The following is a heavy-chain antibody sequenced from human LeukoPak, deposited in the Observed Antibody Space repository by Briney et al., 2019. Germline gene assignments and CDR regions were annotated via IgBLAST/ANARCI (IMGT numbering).Heavy chain of an antibody. CDR2: ISWNSGSI. J-gene: IGHJ6*03. D-gene: IGHD3-10*01. CDR3: VRAGPPFYYMDV. V-gene: IGHV3-9*01. Sequence: GGSLRLSCAASGFTFDDYAMHWVRQAPGKGLEWVSGISWNSGSIGYADSVKGRFTISRDNAKNSLYLQMNSLRAEDTAVYYCVRAGPPFYYMDVWGKGTAVTVSS. CDR1: GFTFDDYA.